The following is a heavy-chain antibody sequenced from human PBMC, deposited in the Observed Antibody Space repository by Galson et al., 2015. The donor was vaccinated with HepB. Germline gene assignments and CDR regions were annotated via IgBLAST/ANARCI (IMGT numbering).Heavy chain of an antibody. D-gene: IGHD3-16*02. CDR2: IIPIFGTA. CDR3: ARLGEDYVWGSYRGDDAFDI. V-gene: IGHV1-69*13. CDR1: GGTFSSYA. J-gene: IGHJ3*02. Sequence: SVKVSCKASGGTFSSYAISWVRRAPGQGLEWMGGIIPIFGTANYAQKFQGRVTITADESTSTAYMELSSLRSEDTAVYYCARLGEDYVWGSYRGDDAFDIWGHGTMLTVSS.